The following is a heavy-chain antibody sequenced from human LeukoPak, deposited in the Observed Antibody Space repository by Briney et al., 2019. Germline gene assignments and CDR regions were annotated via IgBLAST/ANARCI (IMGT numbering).Heavy chain of an antibody. Sequence: SETLSLTCTVSGGSISSGDYYWSWIRQPPGKGLEWIGYIYYSGSTYYNPSLKSRVTISVDTSKNQFSLKLSSVTAADTAVYYCARDIYGDYGGGFDYWGQGTLVTVSS. D-gene: IGHD4-17*01. CDR2: IYYSGST. CDR1: GGSISSGDYY. J-gene: IGHJ4*02. CDR3: ARDIYGDYGGGFDY. V-gene: IGHV4-30-4*01.